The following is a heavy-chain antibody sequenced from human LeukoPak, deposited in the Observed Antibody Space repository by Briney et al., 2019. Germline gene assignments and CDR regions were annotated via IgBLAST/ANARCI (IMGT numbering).Heavy chain of an antibody. D-gene: IGHD2-2*02. CDR1: GFTFSNAW. J-gene: IGHJ4*02. CDR2: IKTKTDGGTT. CDR3: TTDLWYQLLYRFVDY. V-gene: IGHV3-15*01. Sequence: GGSLRLSCAASGFTFSNAWMSWVRQAPGKGLEWVGRIKTKTDGGTTDYAAPVKGRFTISRDDSKNTLYLQMNSLKTEDTAVYYCTTDLWYQLLYRFVDYWGQGTLVTVSS.